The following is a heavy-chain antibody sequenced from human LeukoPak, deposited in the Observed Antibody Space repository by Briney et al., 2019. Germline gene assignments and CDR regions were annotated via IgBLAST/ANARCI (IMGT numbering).Heavy chain of an antibody. CDR1: GFTFSSYV. D-gene: IGHD3-9*01. CDR3: ANDDWAQVAEYLQH. J-gene: IGHJ1*01. Sequence: GGSLRLSCAASGFTFSSYVMSWVRQAPGKGLEWVSAISGSGGSTYYADSVKGRFTISRDNSKNTLYLQMNSLRAEDTAIYYCANDDWAQVAEYLQHGGQGTLVTVSS. CDR2: ISGSGGST. V-gene: IGHV3-23*01.